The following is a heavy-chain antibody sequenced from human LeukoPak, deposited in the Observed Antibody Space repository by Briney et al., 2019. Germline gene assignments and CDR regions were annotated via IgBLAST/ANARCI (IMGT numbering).Heavy chain of an antibody. CDR1: GYSFTSYC. CDR3: GMSGDRVPLQDDVFDV. CDR2: IYPGDSGP. D-gene: IGHD1-26*01. J-gene: IGHJ3*01. V-gene: IGHV5-51*01. Sequence: PGVSLKISCKVSGYSFTSYCIGWVRQMPGKGLEWMGIIYPGDSGPTYSPSFQGQVTISVDKSINTAYLQWSSLQASDTAMYYCGMSGDRVPLQDDVFDVWGQGTMVTVST.